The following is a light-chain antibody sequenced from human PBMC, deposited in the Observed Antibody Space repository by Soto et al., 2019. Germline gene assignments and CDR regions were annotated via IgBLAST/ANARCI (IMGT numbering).Light chain of an antibody. J-gene: IGLJ2*01. Sequence: QSALTQPASVSGSPGQSITISCTGTSNDVGAYKYVSWYQQHPGKAPKLVIYDVTYRPSGVSNRFSGSKSGNTASLTISGLQAEDEADYYCSSFTTSSLVVFGGGTKLTVL. CDR2: DVT. CDR3: SSFTTSSLVV. CDR1: SNDVGAYKY. V-gene: IGLV2-14*01.